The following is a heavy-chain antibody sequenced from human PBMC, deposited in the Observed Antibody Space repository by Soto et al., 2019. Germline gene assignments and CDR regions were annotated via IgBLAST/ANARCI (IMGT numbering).Heavy chain of an antibody. J-gene: IGHJ4*02. V-gene: IGHV4-59*01. CDR2: TYYSGST. CDR3: ARVRGTAGKRYFVY. D-gene: IGHD6-13*01. Sequence: SETLSLTCTVSGGSMIAYYWNWMRQPPGKGLQWIGYTYYSGSTTYNPSLKSRVTISVDSSKNQFSLKLDSVTPADTAVYYCARVRGTAGKRYFVYWGPGTLVTVSS. CDR1: GGSMIAYY.